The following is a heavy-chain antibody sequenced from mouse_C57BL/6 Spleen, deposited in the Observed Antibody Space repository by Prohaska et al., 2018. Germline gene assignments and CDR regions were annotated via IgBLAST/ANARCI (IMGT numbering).Heavy chain of an antibody. J-gene: IGHJ1*03. CDR2: IDPETGGT. V-gene: IGHV1-15*01. Sequence: QVQLQQSGAELVRPGASVTLSCKAAGYTFTDYEMHWVKQTPVHGLEWIGAIDPETGGTAYNQKFKGKAILTADKSSSTAYMQLSSLTSEDSAVYYCARYDGYYWYFDVWGTGTTVTVSS. CDR3: ARYDGYYWYFDV. CDR1: GYTFTDYE. D-gene: IGHD2-3*01.